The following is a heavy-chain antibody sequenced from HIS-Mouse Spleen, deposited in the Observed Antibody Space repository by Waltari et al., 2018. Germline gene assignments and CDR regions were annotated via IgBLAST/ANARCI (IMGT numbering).Heavy chain of an antibody. CDR3: ARDALRDQARRCIAAAGTGFDL. CDR1: GFTFSSYA. D-gene: IGHD6-13*01. Sequence: QVQLVESGGGVVQPGRSLRLSCAASGFTFSSYAMHWVRQAPGQGLEGVAVISYDGSNKYYADSVKGRFTISRDNSKNTLYLQMNSLRAEDTAVYYCARDALRDQARRCIAAAGTGFDLWGRGTLVTVSS. CDR2: ISYDGSNK. V-gene: IGHV3-30-3*01. J-gene: IGHJ2*01.